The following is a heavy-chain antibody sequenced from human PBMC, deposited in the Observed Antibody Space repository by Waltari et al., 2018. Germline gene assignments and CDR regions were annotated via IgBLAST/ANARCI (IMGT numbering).Heavy chain of an antibody. J-gene: IGHJ4*02. Sequence: EVQLVESGGGLVQPGGSLRLSCAASGFTFSSYWMSWVRQAPGKGLEWVANIKQDGSEKYDVDAVKGRFTISRDNAKNSLYLQMNSLRAEDTAVYYCARDPRYFDWVLSDYWGQGTLVTVSS. CDR2: IKQDGSEK. V-gene: IGHV3-7*01. CDR1: GFTFSSYW. D-gene: IGHD3-9*01. CDR3: ARDPRYFDWVLSDY.